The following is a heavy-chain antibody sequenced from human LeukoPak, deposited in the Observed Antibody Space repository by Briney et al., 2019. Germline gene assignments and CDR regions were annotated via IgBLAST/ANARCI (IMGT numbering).Heavy chain of an antibody. CDR3: ARGINVGATSY. CDR2: VQYSGNT. Sequence: SETLSLTCTVSGGSISNSHYYWGWIRQPPGKGLEWIGCVQYSGNTKYNPLFKSRVTISVDTSKNQFSLRLSSVTTADTAMYFCARGINVGATSYWGQGTLVTVSS. D-gene: IGHD1-26*01. CDR1: GGSISNSHYY. J-gene: IGHJ4*02. V-gene: IGHV4-61*05.